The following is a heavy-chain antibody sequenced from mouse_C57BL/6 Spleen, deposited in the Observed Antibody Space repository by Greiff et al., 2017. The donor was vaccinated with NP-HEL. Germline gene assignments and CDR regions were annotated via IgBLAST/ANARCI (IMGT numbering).Heavy chain of an antibody. D-gene: IGHD1-1*01. V-gene: IGHV1-39*01. Sequence: VHVKQSGPELVKPGASVKISCKASGYSFTDYNMNWVKQSNGKSLEWIGVINPNYGTTSYNQKFKGKATLTVDQSSSTAYMQLNSLTSEDSAVYYCARWYYGSSSPFAYWGQGTLVTVSA. J-gene: IGHJ3*01. CDR3: ARWYYGSSSPFAY. CDR1: GYSFTDYN. CDR2: INPNYGTT.